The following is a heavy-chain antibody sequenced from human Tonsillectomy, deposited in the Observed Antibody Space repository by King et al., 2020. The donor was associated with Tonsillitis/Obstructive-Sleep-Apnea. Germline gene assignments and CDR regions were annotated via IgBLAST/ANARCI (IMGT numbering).Heavy chain of an antibody. Sequence: EVQLVESGGGLVQPGGSLSLSCAASGFTLSRYSMTWVRQAPGKGLEWVANIDQDGSEKQYMDSVKGRFTISRDNAKNSLYLQMNSLRAEDTAVYYCARGEWELNWGQGTLVTVSS. CDR1: GFTLSRYS. CDR3: ARGEWELN. D-gene: IGHD1-26*01. CDR2: IDQDGSEK. V-gene: IGHV3-7*04. J-gene: IGHJ4*02.